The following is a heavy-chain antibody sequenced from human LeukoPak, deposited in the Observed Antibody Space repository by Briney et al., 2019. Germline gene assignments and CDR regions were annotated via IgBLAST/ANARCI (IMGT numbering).Heavy chain of an antibody. CDR3: ARGHDTTNYCSSTSCYRNWFDP. CDR2: IDYSGNT. Sequence: SETLSLTCTVSGGSISGYHWSWIRQPPGKGLEWIGYIDYSGNTNYSPSLRSRVTISVDTSKNQFSLKLSSVTAADTAVYYCARGHDTTNYCSSTSCYRNWFDPWGQGTLVTVSS. D-gene: IGHD2-2*01. CDR1: GGSISGYH. J-gene: IGHJ5*02. V-gene: IGHV4-59*12.